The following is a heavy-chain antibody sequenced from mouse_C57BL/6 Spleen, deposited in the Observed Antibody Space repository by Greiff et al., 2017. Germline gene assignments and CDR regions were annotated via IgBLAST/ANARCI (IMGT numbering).Heavy chain of an antibody. CDR3: ARLLEYAMDY. CDR2: IYPGSGNT. CDR1: GYTFTDYY. D-gene: IGHD1-1*01. Sequence: QVQLQQSGPELVKPGASVKISCKASGYTFTDYYINWVKQRPGQGLEWIGWIYPGSGNTTYNEKFKGKATLTVDTSSSTSYIQLSSLTSEDSAFYFCARLLEYAMDYWGQGTSVTVSS. V-gene: IGHV1-84*01. J-gene: IGHJ4*01.